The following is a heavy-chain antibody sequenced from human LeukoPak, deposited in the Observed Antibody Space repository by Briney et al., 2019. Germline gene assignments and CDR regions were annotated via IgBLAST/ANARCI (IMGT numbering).Heavy chain of an antibody. V-gene: IGHV4-39*07. CDR3: ARDGGSYLRNDYYMDV. J-gene: IGHJ6*03. D-gene: IGHD1-26*01. CDR1: GGSISSSSYY. Sequence: KTSETLSLTCTVSGGSISSSSYYWGWIRQPPGKGLEWIGSIYTSGSTNYNPSLKSRVTMSVDTSKNQFSLKLSSVTAADTAVYYCARDGGSYLRNDYYMDVWGKGTTVTVSS. CDR2: IYTSGST.